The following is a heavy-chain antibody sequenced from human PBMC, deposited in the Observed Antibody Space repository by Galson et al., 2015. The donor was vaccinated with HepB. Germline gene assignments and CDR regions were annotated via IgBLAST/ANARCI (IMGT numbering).Heavy chain of an antibody. CDR3: ARDLRDNRNWNYAFEI. Sequence: CAISGDSVSSNSAAWNWIRQSPSRGLEWLGRTYYRSKWYNDYAVSVKSRITINPDTSKNQFSLQLNSVTPEDTAVYYCARDLRDNRNWNYAFEIWGQGTMVTASS. CDR2: TYYRSKWYN. D-gene: IGHD1-1*01. V-gene: IGHV6-1*01. CDR1: GDSVSSNSAA. J-gene: IGHJ3*02.